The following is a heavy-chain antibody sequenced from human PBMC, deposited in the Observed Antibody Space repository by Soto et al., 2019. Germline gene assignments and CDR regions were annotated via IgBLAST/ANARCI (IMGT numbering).Heavy chain of an antibody. CDR3: ARALPDIVVVPAAALDY. Sequence: GGSLRLSCAASGFTFSSYGMHWVRQAPGKGLEWVAVIWYDGSNKYYADSVKGRFTISRDNSKNTLYLQMNSLRAEDTAVYYCARALPDIVVVPAAALDYWGQGTLVTVSS. V-gene: IGHV3-33*01. CDR2: IWYDGSNK. CDR1: GFTFSSYG. D-gene: IGHD2-2*01. J-gene: IGHJ4*02.